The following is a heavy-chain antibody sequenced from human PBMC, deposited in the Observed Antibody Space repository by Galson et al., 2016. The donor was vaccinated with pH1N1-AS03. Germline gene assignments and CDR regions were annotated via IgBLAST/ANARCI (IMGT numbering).Heavy chain of an antibody. J-gene: IGHJ4*02. CDR3: ARGDGYNYYFDY. D-gene: IGHD5-24*01. CDR2: IYPGDSDT. V-gene: IGHV5-51*03. CDR1: GFRFTTYW. Sequence: QSGAEVKKPGESLMISCKASGFRFTTYWIAWVRQLPGEGLEWMGFIYPGDSDTKYSPSFQGQVTLSADKSISTAYLRWNSLKASDTAMYYCARGDGYNYYFDYWGQGTLVTVSS.